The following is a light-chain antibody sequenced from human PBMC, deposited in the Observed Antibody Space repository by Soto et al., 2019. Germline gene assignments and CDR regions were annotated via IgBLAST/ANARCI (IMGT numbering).Light chain of an antibody. J-gene: IGKJ4*01. CDR3: QQANSFPLT. CDR1: QTISGW. Sequence: IQMTQSPSTQSASVGDTVTITCRASQTISGWLAWYQQRPGKAPKLLIYAATILQSGVPSRFSGSGSGTTFTLTINNLQPEDFASYFCQQANSFPLTFGGGTKVDIK. V-gene: IGKV1-12*01. CDR2: AAT.